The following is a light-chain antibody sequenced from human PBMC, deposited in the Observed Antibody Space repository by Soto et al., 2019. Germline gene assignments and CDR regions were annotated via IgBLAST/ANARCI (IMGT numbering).Light chain of an antibody. CDR2: AAS. Sequence: IQLTQSPSSLSASVADIVTITCRASQSIRRSLNWYQQKPGKAPKLLIYAASSLQSGVPSRFSGSGYGTDFTLTITSLQSEDFAIYYCQQSYSSPRTFGQGTKVDI. J-gene: IGKJ1*01. V-gene: IGKV1-39*01. CDR3: QQSYSSPRT. CDR1: QSIRRS.